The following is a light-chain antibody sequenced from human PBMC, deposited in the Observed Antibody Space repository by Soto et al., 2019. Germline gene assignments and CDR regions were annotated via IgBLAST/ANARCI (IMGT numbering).Light chain of an antibody. Sequence: QAVVTQSPSASASLGDSVRLTCTLSSGHSGLATTWHQQQPEKGPRYLMKVYSDGSHNKGDGIPDRFSGSSSGAERHLTISSLQSEDEADYYCQTWTTFGTGTKLTVL. J-gene: IGLJ1*01. CDR1: SGHSGLA. CDR2: VYSDGSH. CDR3: QTWTT. V-gene: IGLV4-69*01.